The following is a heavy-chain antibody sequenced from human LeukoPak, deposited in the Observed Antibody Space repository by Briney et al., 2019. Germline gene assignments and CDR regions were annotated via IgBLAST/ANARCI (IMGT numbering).Heavy chain of an antibody. V-gene: IGHV4-59*01. D-gene: IGHD2/OR15-2a*01. CDR3: ARANIALYYFDY. CDR2: IYYSGST. CDR1: GGSLSSYF. Sequence: SETLSLTCTVSGGSLSSYFWSWIRQPPGKGLEWIGYIYYSGSTNYSPSLKSRVTISVDTSKNHFSLKLSSVTAADTAVYFCARANIALYYFDYWGQGTLVTVSS. J-gene: IGHJ4*02.